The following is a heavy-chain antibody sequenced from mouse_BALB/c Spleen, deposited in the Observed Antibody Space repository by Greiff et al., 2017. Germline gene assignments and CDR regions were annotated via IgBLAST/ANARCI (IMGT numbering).Heavy chain of an antibody. D-gene: IGHD1-1*02. V-gene: IGHV1-7*01. Sequence: VQLQESGAELAKPGASVKMSCKASGYTFTSYWMHWVKQRPGQGLEWIGYINPSTGYTEYNQKFKDKATLTADKSSSTAYMQLSSLTSEDSAVYYCARSNYGWFAYWGQGTLVTVSA. CDR1: GYTFTSYW. CDR2: INPSTGYT. CDR3: ARSNYGWFAY. J-gene: IGHJ3*01.